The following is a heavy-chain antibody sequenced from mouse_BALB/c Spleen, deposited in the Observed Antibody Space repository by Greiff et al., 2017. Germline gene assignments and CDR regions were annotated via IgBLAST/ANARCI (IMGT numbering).Heavy chain of an antibody. Sequence: EVQLVESGGGLVQPGGSRKLSCAASGFTFSSFGMHWVRQAPEKGLEWVAYISSGSSTIYYADTVKGRFTISRDNPKNTLFLQMTSLRSEDTAMYYCAREDYGSSAFAYWGQGTLVTVSA. J-gene: IGHJ3*01. D-gene: IGHD1-1*01. CDR1: GFTFSSFG. CDR2: ISSGSSTI. CDR3: AREDYGSSAFAY. V-gene: IGHV5-17*02.